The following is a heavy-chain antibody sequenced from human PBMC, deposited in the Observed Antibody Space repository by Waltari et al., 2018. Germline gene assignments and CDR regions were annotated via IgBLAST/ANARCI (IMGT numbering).Heavy chain of an antibody. CDR3: ARVNRESLIRGATIDS. CDR1: GFTFRNYA. D-gene: IGHD3-10*01. J-gene: IGHJ4*02. V-gene: IGHV3-23*01. Sequence: EVQLLESGGALVRPGGSLRLSWAASGFTFRNYAMTWVRQAPGKGLEWVASINFSGGNTVYADSVKGRSNIARDNSKNTLSIQLDSLRLDDTAVYFCARVNRESLIRGATIDSWGQGTRVTVSS. CDR2: INFSGGNT.